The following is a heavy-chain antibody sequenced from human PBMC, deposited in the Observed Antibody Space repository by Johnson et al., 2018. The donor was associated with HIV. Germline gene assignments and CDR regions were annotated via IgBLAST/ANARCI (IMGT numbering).Heavy chain of an antibody. J-gene: IGHJ3*02. Sequence: VQLVESGGGLVQPGRSLRLSCVASGFTFDDYAMHWVRQAPGKGLEWVSGINWNGGSTGYADSVKGRFTISRDNAKNSLYLQMNSLRVEDTAVYYCARGLWLTPGTVDIWCQGTVVSVSS. CDR1: GFTFDDYA. CDR3: ARGLWLTPGTVDI. D-gene: IGHD6-19*01. V-gene: IGHV3-20*04. CDR2: INWNGGST.